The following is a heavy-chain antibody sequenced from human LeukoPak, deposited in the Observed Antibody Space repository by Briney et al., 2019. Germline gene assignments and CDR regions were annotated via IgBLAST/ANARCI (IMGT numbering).Heavy chain of an antibody. V-gene: IGHV4-59*01. J-gene: IGHJ4*02. CDR1: GGSISSYY. Sequence: SETLSLTCTVSGGSISSYYWSWIRQPPGKGLEWIGYIYYSGSTNYNPSLKSRVTISVDTSKNQFSLRLTSVTAADTAVYYCARGPGSSGYHFDYWGQGTLVTVSS. CDR2: IYYSGST. CDR3: ARGPGSSGYHFDY. D-gene: IGHD3-22*01.